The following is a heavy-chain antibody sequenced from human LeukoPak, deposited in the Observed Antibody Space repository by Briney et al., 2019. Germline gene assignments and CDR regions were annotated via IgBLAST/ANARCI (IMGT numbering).Heavy chain of an antibody. CDR2: IYHSGST. CDR1: GGSISSGGYY. Sequence: PSQTLSLTCTVSGGSISSGGYYWSWIRQPPGKGLEWIGYIYHSGSTYYNPSLKSRVTISVDRSKNQFSLKLSSVTAADTAVYYCAREPSSSRVNAFDIWGQGTMVTVSS. J-gene: IGHJ3*02. V-gene: IGHV4-30-2*01. CDR3: AREPSSSRVNAFDI. D-gene: IGHD6-13*01.